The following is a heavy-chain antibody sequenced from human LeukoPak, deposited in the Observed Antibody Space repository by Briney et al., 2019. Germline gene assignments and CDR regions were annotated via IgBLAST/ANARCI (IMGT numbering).Heavy chain of an antibody. CDR3: ARGGRFYFDY. D-gene: IGHD3-3*01. CDR1: GFSFAPYW. V-gene: IGHV3-7*01. CDR2: IKQDGSEK. Sequence: GGSLRLSGAASGFSFAPYWMSWVRQVPGKGLEWVATIKQDGSEKYYVDSVKGRFTVSRDNAKYSLYLQMNSLRVEDTALYNCARGGRFYFDYWGQGTLVTVSS. J-gene: IGHJ4*02.